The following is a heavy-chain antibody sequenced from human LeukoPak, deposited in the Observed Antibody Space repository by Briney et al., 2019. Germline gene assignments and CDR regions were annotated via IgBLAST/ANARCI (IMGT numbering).Heavy chain of an antibody. J-gene: IGHJ4*02. CDR3: ARGGSWFLN. V-gene: IGHV3-7*01. CDR1: GFTFSSYW. D-gene: IGHD6-13*01. CDR2: IKVDGSEK. Sequence: GGSLRLSCAASGFTFSSYWMSWVRQAPGKGLEWVANIKVDGSEKNYVDSVKGRITISRDNANNSLYLQMNSLRAEDTAVYYCARGGSWFLNWGQGTLVTVSS.